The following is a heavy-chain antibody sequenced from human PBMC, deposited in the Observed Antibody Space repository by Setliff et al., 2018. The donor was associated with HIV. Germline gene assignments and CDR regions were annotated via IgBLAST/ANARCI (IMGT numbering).Heavy chain of an antibody. V-gene: IGHV4-39*01. CDR2: IYYSGST. CDR3: ARLLVAGMLFDY. D-gene: IGHD2-15*01. J-gene: IGHJ4*02. Sequence: PSETLSLTCTVSGGSIISSTHFWGWIRQPPGKGLECIGNIYYSGSTSYNPSLKSRVTISVDTSKNQFSLKLSSVTAADTAVYYCARLLVAGMLFDYWGQGTLVTVSS. CDR1: GGSIISSTHF.